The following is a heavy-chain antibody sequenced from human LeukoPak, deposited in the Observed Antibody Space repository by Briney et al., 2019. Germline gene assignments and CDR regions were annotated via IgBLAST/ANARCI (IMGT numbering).Heavy chain of an antibody. CDR2: IYHSGST. CDR3: ARDGSSGYRPSNAFDI. CDR1: GGSISSSFYY. V-gene: IGHV4-39*07. J-gene: IGHJ3*02. D-gene: IGHD5-12*01. Sequence: SETLSLTCTVSGGSISSSFYYWGWIRQPPGKGLEWIGSIYHSGSTYYNPSLKSRVTISVDTSRNQFSLKLSSVTAADTAVYYCARDGSSGYRPSNAFDIWGQGTMVTVSS.